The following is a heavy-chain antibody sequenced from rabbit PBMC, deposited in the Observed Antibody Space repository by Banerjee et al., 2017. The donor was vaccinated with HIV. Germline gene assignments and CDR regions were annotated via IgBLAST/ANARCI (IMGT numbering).Heavy chain of an antibody. J-gene: IGHJ4*01. CDR3: ARSYGYAGAGDGYFNL. Sequence: QEQLVESGGGLVQPEGSLTLTCKASGFSFSSGYDMCWVRQAPGKGLEWIGCIYTGSSGSTAYASWAKGRFTITRSTSLNTVTLQLNSLTAADTATYFCARSYGYAGAGDGYFNLWGPGTLVTVS. V-gene: IGHV1S45*01. CDR2: IYTGSSGST. D-gene: IGHD6-1*01. CDR1: GFSFSSGYD.